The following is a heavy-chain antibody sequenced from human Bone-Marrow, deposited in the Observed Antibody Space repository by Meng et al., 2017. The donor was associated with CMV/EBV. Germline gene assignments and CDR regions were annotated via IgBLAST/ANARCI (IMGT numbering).Heavy chain of an antibody. CDR3: ASRYSGSETHQHY. J-gene: IGHJ4*02. CDR2: IWYDGSNE. CDR1: GFIFSNFA. Sequence: GESLKISCAASGFIFSNFAMHWVRQAPGKGLEWVAVIWYDGSNEYYTDTVKGRFTISRDNAKDSLYLQMNSLRAEDRAVYYCASRYSGSETHQHYWGQGKLVNVSS. V-gene: IGHV3-33*08. D-gene: IGHD6-13*01.